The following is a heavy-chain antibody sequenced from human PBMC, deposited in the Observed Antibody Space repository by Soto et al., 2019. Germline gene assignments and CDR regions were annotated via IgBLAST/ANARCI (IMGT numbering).Heavy chain of an antibody. CDR2: ISGSGDTA. V-gene: IGHV3-23*01. CDR3: AKADYSYSWAPGDY. D-gene: IGHD6-13*01. J-gene: IGHJ4*02. CDR1: RLTFSNYA. Sequence: EVQVLESGGGLVQPGGSLRLSCVISRLTFSNYALNWVRQAPGKGREWVSSISGSGDTAYYADSVKGRFTISRDNSKNTLYLQMNSLRVEDTALYYCAKADYSYSWAPGDYWGQGTLVTVSS.